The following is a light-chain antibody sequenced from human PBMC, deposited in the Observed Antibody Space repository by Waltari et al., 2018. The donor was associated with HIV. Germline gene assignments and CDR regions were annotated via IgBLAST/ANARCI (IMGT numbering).Light chain of an antibody. CDR2: YKSDSDE. V-gene: IGLV5-45*02. CDR3: MIWHSSAWV. CDR1: SGINVGTYR. J-gene: IGLJ3*02. Sequence: QAVLTQPSSLSASPGASASLTCTLRSGINVGTYRIYWYQQKPGSPPQYLLRYKSDSDEQQGSGVRSRFYGSKDASTNAEIFISSGLRAEDGADYYCMIWHSSAWVFGGGTKLTVL.